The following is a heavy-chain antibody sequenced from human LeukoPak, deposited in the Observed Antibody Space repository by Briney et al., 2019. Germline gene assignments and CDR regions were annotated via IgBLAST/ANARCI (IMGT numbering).Heavy chain of an antibody. Sequence: GGSLRLSCAASGFTFSSYSMNWVRQAPGKGLEWVSSISSSSSYIYYADSVKGRFTISRDNAKNSLYLQMNSLRAEDTAVYYCARDPEPTYCDILTGYFAHAFDIWGQGTMVTVSS. J-gene: IGHJ3*02. CDR1: GFTFSSYS. CDR3: ARDPEPTYCDILTGYFAHAFDI. CDR2: ISSSSSYI. V-gene: IGHV3-21*01. D-gene: IGHD3-9*01.